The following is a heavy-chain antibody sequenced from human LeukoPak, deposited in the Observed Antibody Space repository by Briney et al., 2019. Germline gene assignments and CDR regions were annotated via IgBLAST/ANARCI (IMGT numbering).Heavy chain of an antibody. V-gene: IGHV3-33*01. Sequence: PGGSLRLSCAASGFTFSSYGMHWVRQAPGKGLEWVAVIWYDGSNKYYADSVKGRFTISRDNSKNTVFLQMNGLRADDRAVYYCATVKRDCSGGTCYSYDYWGQGTLVTVSS. J-gene: IGHJ4*02. CDR1: GFTFSSYG. CDR2: IWYDGSNK. D-gene: IGHD2-15*01. CDR3: ATVKRDCSGGTCYSYDY.